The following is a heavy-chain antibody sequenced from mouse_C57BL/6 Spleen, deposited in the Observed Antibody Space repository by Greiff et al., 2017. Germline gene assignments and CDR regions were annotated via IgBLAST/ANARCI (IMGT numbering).Heavy chain of an antibody. CDR1: GFTFSDYG. Sequence: EVKLVESGGGLVKPGGSLKLSCAASGFTFSDYGMHWVRQAPEKGLEWVAYISSGSSTIYYADTVKGRFTISRDNAKNTLFLQMTSLRSEETAMYYCERRYYGSSFYAMDYWGQGTSVTVSS. CDR3: ERRYYGSSFYAMDY. D-gene: IGHD1-1*01. CDR2: ISSGSSTI. V-gene: IGHV5-17*01. J-gene: IGHJ4*01.